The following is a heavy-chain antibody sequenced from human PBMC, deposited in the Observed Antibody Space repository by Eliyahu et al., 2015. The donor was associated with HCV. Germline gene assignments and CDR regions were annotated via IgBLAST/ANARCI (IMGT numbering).Heavy chain of an antibody. CDR3: ARDWGITVRSRLYYGMDV. CDR2: IWXDGDTX. Sequence: QVQLVESGGGVVQPGGSQRLSCAASGFXXGDFAMHWVRQAPGKGLEWVXIIWXDGDTXYYARSVRGRXTISRDNXKNTLFLQMNNLRADDAGVYYCARDWGITVRSRLYYGMDVWGQGTTVTVSS. J-gene: IGHJ6*02. V-gene: IGHV3-33*01. D-gene: IGHD4-17*01. CDR1: GFXXGDFA.